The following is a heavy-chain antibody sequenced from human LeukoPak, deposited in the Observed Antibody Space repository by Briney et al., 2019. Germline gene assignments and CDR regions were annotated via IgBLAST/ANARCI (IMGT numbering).Heavy chain of an antibody. CDR1: GYTFTGYY. Sequence: ASVKVSCKASGYTFTGYYMHWVRQAPGQGLEWMGWINPNSGGTNYAQKFQGRVTMTRDTSISTAYMELSRLRSADTAVYYCARDRAALGPREFDPWGQGTLVTVSS. V-gene: IGHV1-2*02. CDR2: INPNSGGT. CDR3: ARDRAALGPREFDP. D-gene: IGHD3-16*01. J-gene: IGHJ5*02.